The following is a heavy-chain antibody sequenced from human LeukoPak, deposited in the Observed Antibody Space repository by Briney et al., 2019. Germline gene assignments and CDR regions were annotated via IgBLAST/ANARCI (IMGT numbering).Heavy chain of an antibody. V-gene: IGHV6-1*01. CDR3: AREDTTGYYSAFDY. J-gene: IGHJ4*02. CDR1: GDSVSSNSAA. CDR2: TYYRSRWYN. Sequence: SQTLSLTCAISGDSVSSNSAAWNWIRQSPSRGLEWLGRTYYRSRWYNDYVVSVRSRITISPDTAKNQFSLHLNSVTPEDTAVYYCAREDTTGYYSAFDYWGQGTLVTVSS. D-gene: IGHD3-22*01.